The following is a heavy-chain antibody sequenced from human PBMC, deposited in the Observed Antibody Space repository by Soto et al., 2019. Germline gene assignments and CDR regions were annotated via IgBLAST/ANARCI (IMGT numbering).Heavy chain of an antibody. CDR1: GFTFSSYA. Sequence: GGSLRLSCAASGFTFSSYAMSWVRQAPGKGLEWVSAISGSGGSTYYADSVKGRFTISRDNSKNTLYLQMNSLRAEDTAVYYCAKRRVVRGVIILGYYYYMDVWGKGTTVTVSS. D-gene: IGHD3-10*01. CDR2: ISGSGGST. J-gene: IGHJ6*03. CDR3: AKRRVVRGVIILGYYYYMDV. V-gene: IGHV3-23*01.